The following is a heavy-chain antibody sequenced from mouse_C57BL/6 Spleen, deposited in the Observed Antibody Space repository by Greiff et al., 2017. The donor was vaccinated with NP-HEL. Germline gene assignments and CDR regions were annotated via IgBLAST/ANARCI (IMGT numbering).Heavy chain of an antibody. V-gene: IGHV1-26*01. Sequence: VQLQQSGPELVKPGASVKISCKASGYTFTDYYMNWVKQSHGKSLEWIGDINPNNGGTSYNQKFKGKATLTVDKSSSTAYMELRSLTSEDSAVYYCARYLNYYGSRGFAYWGQGTLVTVSA. J-gene: IGHJ3*01. CDR1: GYTFTDYY. CDR2: INPNNGGT. CDR3: ARYLNYYGSRGFAY. D-gene: IGHD1-1*01.